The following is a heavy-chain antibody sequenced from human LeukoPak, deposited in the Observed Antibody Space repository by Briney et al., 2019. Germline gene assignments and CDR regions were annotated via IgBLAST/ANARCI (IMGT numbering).Heavy chain of an antibody. D-gene: IGHD3-22*01. J-gene: IGHJ5*02. CDR2: INHSGST. Sequence: SETLSLTCAVYGGSFSGYYWSWIRQPPGKGLEWIGEINHSGSTNYNPSLKSRVTISVDTSKNQFSLKLSSVTAADTAVYYCARQAYYYDSSGYRYNWFDPWGQGTLVTVSS. CDR1: GGSFSGYY. V-gene: IGHV4-34*01. CDR3: ARQAYYYDSSGYRYNWFDP.